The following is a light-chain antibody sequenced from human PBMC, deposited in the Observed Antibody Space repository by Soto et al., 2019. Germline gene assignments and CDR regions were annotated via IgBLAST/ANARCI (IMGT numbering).Light chain of an antibody. CDR1: QSVSSSY. CDR3: QQYGCSPLT. Sequence: IVLTQSPGTLSLSPGERATLSCRASQSVSSSYLAWYQQKPGQAPRLLIYGASSRATGIPDRFSGSGSGTDFTLTISRLEPEDFAVYYCQQYGCSPLTFGQGTKVDIK. CDR2: GAS. V-gene: IGKV3-20*01. J-gene: IGKJ1*01.